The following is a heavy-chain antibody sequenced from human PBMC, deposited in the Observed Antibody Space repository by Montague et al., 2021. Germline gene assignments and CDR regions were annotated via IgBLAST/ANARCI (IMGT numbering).Heavy chain of an antibody. J-gene: IGHJ4*02. CDR3: ARDGDYYDSGGYYPGY. CDR1: GFTFSSYW. V-gene: IGHV3-74*01. D-gene: IGHD3-22*01. CDR2: INSDGSST. Sequence: SLRLSCAASGFTFSSYWMHWVRQAPGKGLVWVSRINSDGSSTSYADFVKGRFTISRDNAKNTLYLQMNSLRAVDTAVYYCARDGDYYDSGGYYPGYWGQGTLVTVSS.